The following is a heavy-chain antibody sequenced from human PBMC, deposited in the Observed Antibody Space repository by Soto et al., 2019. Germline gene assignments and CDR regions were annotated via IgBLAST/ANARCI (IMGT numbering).Heavy chain of an antibody. V-gene: IGHV3-23*01. CDR1: GFTFSSYA. Sequence: GGSLRLSXAASGFTFSSYAMSWVRQAPGKGLEWVSAISGSGGSTYYADSVKGRFTISRDNSKNTLYLQMNSLRAEDTAVYYCAKDFTKRGDGYNVAYWGQGTLVTVSS. D-gene: IGHD5-12*01. J-gene: IGHJ4*02. CDR2: ISGSGGST. CDR3: AKDFTKRGDGYNVAY.